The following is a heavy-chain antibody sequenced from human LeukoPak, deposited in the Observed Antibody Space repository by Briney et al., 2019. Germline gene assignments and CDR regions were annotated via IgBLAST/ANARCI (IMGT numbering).Heavy chain of an antibody. CDR2: INPHSGGT. D-gene: IGHD6-19*01. Sequence: ASVKVSCTASGYTFTGYYMHWVRQAPGQGLEWMGRINPHSGGTNYAQKFQGRVTMTRDTSISTAYMELSRLRSDDTAVYYCAASSHGSSGWYRYFDYWGQGTLVTVSS. V-gene: IGHV1-2*06. CDR3: AASSHGSSGWYRYFDY. J-gene: IGHJ4*02. CDR1: GYTFTGYY.